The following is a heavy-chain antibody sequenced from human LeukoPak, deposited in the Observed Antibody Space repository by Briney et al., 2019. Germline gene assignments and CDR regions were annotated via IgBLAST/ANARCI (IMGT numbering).Heavy chain of an antibody. J-gene: IGHJ6*02. CDR3: ARENYYGMEV. CDR2: INHSGST. Sequence: SETLSLTCAVYGGSFSGYYWSWIRQPPGKGLEWIGEINHSGSTNYNPSLKSRVTISVDTSKNQFSLKLSSVTAADTAVYYCARENYYGMEVWGQGTTVIVSS. CDR1: GGSFSGYY. V-gene: IGHV4-34*01.